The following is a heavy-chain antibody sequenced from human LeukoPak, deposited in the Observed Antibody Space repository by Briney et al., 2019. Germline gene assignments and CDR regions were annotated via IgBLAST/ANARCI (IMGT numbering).Heavy chain of an antibody. V-gene: IGHV4-59*01. CDR3: AREGVAAAGKLDY. Sequence: SQTLSLTCTVSGGSIGSYYWSWIRQPPGKGLEWIGYIYYSGSTNYNPSLKSRVTISLDTSKNQFSMNLISVTAADTAVYYCAREGVAAAGKLDYWGQGTLVTVSS. CDR2: IYYSGST. CDR1: GGSIGSYY. J-gene: IGHJ4*02. D-gene: IGHD6-13*01.